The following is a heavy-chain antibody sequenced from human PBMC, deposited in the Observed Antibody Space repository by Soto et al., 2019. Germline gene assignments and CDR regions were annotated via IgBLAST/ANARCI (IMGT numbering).Heavy chain of an antibody. CDR2: ISSNGVGT. V-gene: IGHV3-64*01. J-gene: IGHJ6*03. Sequence: PGGSLRLSCAASGFTLSGYAMDWVRQAPGKGLEYVSGISSNGVGTYYANSVQGRFTISRDNSKNTVYLQMGSLRPEDKAVYYCARRARPDFYYMDVWGKGTTVTVSS. D-gene: IGHD6-6*01. CDR3: ARRARPDFYYMDV. CDR1: GFTLSGYA.